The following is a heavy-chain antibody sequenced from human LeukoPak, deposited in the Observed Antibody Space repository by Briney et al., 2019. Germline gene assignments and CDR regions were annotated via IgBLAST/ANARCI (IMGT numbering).Heavy chain of an antibody. CDR3: AREGPGSYYPYYYYYYYMDV. CDR2: INTNTGNP. Sequence: APVKVSCKASGYTFTSYAMNWVRQAPGQGLEWMGWINTNTGNPTYAQGFTGRFVFSLDTSVSTAYLQIRSLKAEDTAVYYCAREGPGSYYPYYYYYYYMDVWGKGTTVTVSS. D-gene: IGHD3-10*01. J-gene: IGHJ6*03. V-gene: IGHV7-4-1*02. CDR1: GYTFTSYA.